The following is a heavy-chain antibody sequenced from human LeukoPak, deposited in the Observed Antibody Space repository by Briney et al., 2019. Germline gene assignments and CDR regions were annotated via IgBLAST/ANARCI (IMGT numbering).Heavy chain of an antibody. V-gene: IGHV3-23*01. CDR3: AKDFLDNRERPYYMDV. CDR1: GFTLGSYA. J-gene: IGHJ6*03. D-gene: IGHD1-1*01. Sequence: PGGSLRLSCAASGFTLGSYAMSWVRQAPGKGLEWVSGTSGSGGSTYHADSVKGRFTISRDNSKNTLYLQMNSLRAEDTAVYYCAKDFLDNRERPYYMDVWGKGTTVTVSS. CDR2: TSGSGGST.